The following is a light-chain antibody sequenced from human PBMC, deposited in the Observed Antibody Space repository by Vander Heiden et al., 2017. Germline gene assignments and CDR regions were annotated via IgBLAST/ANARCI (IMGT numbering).Light chain of an antibody. CDR1: QNIGSW. CDR3: QQYNNYPLT. Sequence: PLTPSPSTLSASVGDRVTITCRASQNIGSWLAWYQQKAGKAPNLLIYKASSLESGVPSRFSGSGSGTEFTLTISCLQPHDFATYYCQQYNNYPLTFGGGTKVEIK. J-gene: IGKJ4*01. CDR2: KAS. V-gene: IGKV1-5*03.